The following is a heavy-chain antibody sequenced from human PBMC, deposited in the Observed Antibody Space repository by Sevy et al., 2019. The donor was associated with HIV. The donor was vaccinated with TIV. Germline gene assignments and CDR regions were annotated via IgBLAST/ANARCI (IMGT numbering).Heavy chain of an antibody. V-gene: IGHV3-23*01. CDR2: ISGSGATT. J-gene: IGHJ4*02. Sequence: GGSLRLSCAASGFTFRNYAMSWVRQAPGKGLEWVSAISGSGATTYYADSVKGRFTISRDNSKNTLYMEMNRLRVEDTAVYFCAKVIAGSADYCFDYWGRGTLVTVSS. CDR1: GFTFRNYA. CDR3: AKVIAGSADYCFDY. D-gene: IGHD2-15*01.